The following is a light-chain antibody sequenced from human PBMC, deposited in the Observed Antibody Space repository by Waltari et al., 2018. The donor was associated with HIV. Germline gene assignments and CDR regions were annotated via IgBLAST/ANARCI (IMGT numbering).Light chain of an antibody. J-gene: IGKJ1*01. CDR2: KAS. CDR1: QSISTW. V-gene: IGKV1-5*03. Sequence: DIQMTQSPSTLSASVGDRVTITCRASQSISTWLAWYQQKPGKAPNLLIYKASTLESGVSSRFSGSGSGTEFTLTISSLQPDDVASYYCQQYNSYSWTFGQGTKVEI. CDR3: QQYNSYSWT.